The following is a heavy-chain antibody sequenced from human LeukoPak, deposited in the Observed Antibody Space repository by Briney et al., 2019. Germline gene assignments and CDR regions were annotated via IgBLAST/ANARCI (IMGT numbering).Heavy chain of an antibody. V-gene: IGHV1-18*01. CDR2: ISAYNGNT. CDR3: ARERLGFWSGYRQYYFDY. J-gene: IGHJ4*02. CDR1: GYTFTSYG. D-gene: IGHD3-3*01. Sequence: ASMKVSCKASGYTFTSYGISWVRQAPGQGLEWMGWISAYNGNTNYAQKLQGRVTMTTDTSTSTAYMELRSLRSDDTAVYYCARERLGFWSGYRQYYFDYWGQGTLVTVPS.